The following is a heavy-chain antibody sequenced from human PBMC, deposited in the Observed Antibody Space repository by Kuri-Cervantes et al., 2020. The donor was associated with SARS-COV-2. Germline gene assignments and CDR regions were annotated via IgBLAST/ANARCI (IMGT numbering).Heavy chain of an antibody. Sequence: GESLKISCAASGFTFSSYGMHWVRQAPGKGLEWVAVIWYDGSNKYYADSVKGRFPISRDNSKNTLYLQMNSLRAEDTAVYYCARDYSSWYKGPFDYWGQGTLVTVSS. CDR2: IWYDGSNK. CDR1: GFTFSSYG. J-gene: IGHJ4*02. D-gene: IGHD6-13*01. CDR3: ARDYSSWYKGPFDY. V-gene: IGHV3-33*08.